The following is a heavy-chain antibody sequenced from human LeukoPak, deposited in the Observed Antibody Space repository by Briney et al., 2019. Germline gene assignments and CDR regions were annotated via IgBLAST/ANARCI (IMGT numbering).Heavy chain of an antibody. CDR3: AIEIVDGFDY. D-gene: IGHD3-16*02. CDR2: IGTSSSSI. CDR1: GFTFSTYT. V-gene: IGHV3-21*01. J-gene: IGHJ4*02. Sequence: GGSLRLSCATSGFTFSTYTMNWIRQAPGKGLEWVSSIGTSSSSIYYADSVRGRFTISRDNAKNTLYLQMNSLRAEDTAVYYCAIEIVDGFDYWGQGTLVTVSS.